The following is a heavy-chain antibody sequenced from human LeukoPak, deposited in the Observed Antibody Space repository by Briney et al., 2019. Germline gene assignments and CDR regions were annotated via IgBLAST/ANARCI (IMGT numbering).Heavy chain of an antibody. CDR1: GYTFTGYY. V-gene: IGHV1-2*07. J-gene: IGHJ4*02. Sequence: ASVKVSCKASGYTFTGYYIHWVRQAPGQGLEWMGWINPNSGGTNYAHKFQGRVTMTRDTPINTAYMELSRLRSVDTAVYYCASGNFDFWSGYYPTFDYWGQGTLVTVSS. D-gene: IGHD3-3*01. CDR3: ASGNFDFWSGYYPTFDY. CDR2: INPNSGGT.